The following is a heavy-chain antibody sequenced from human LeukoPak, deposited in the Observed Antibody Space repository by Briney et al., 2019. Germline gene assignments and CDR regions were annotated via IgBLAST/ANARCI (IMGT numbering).Heavy chain of an antibody. J-gene: IGHJ4*02. D-gene: IGHD2/OR15-2a*01. V-gene: IGHV3-74*01. Sequence: GGSLRLSCAASGFTFSSYWMHWVCHTPGRGLVWVALINTDGTIIDYADSVQGRFTISRNNAKNTLYLQMNSLRAEDTALYYCVKDLGFRSDCWGQGTLVTVSS. CDR1: GFTFSSYW. CDR2: INTDGTII. CDR3: VKDLGFRSDC.